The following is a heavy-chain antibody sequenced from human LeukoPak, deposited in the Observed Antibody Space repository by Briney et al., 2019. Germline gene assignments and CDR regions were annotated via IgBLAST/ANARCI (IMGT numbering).Heavy chain of an antibody. J-gene: IGHJ5*02. Sequence: GASVKVSCKASGYTFTNYGISWVRQAPGQGLDWMAWISTYDHDTNYAQKFRGRVTMTTDTSTSTAYMELRSLGSDDTAVYYCVRDYFCSGGTCDDCFDPWGQGTLVTVSS. V-gene: IGHV1-18*01. D-gene: IGHD2-15*01. CDR1: GYTFTNYG. CDR2: ISTYDHDT. CDR3: VRDYFCSGGTCDDCFDP.